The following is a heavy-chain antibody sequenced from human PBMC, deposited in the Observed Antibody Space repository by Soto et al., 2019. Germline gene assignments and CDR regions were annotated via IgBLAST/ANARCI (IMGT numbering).Heavy chain of an antibody. CDR2: ISSSGSTI. CDR1: GFTFSSYS. J-gene: IGHJ4*02. Sequence: GGSLRPPCPASGFTFSSYSMNWVRQAPGKGLEWVSYISSSGSTIYYADSVKGRFTISRDNAKNSLYLQMNSLRDEDTAVYYCAREPLITSFGVVTPFDSWGQGTLVTVSS. V-gene: IGHV3-48*02. D-gene: IGHD3-3*01. CDR3: AREPLITSFGVVTPFDS.